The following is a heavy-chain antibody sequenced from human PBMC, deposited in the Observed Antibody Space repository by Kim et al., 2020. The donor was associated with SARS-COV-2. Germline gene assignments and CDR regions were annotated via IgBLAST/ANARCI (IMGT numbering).Heavy chain of an antibody. Sequence: GGSLRLSCAASGFTFSDYYMSWIRQAPGKGLEWVSYISSSGSTIYYADSVKGRFTISRDDAKNSLYLQMNSLRAEDTAVYYCAGLNYDYIWGSPPLNWGQGTLVTVSS. D-gene: IGHD3-16*01. CDR2: ISSSGSTI. CDR3: AGLNYDYIWGSPPLN. V-gene: IGHV3-11*01. J-gene: IGHJ4*02. CDR1: GFTFSDYY.